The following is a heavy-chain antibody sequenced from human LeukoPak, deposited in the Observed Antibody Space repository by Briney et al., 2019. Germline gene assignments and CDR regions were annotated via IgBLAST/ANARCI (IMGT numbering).Heavy chain of an antibody. Sequence: ASVKVSCKVSGYTLTELSMHWVRQAPGKGLEWMGGFDPEDGETIYAQKFQGRVTMTEDTSTDTAYMELSSLRSEDTAVYYCATSSIAAPRDAFDIWGQGTMDTVSS. J-gene: IGHJ3*02. D-gene: IGHD6-6*01. CDR3: ATSSIAAPRDAFDI. CDR2: FDPEDGET. V-gene: IGHV1-24*01. CDR1: GYTLTELS.